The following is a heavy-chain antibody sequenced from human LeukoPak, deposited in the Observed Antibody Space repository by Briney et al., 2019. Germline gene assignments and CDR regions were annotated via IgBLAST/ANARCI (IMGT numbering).Heavy chain of an antibody. CDR1: GGSISSSSYY. V-gene: IGHV4-39*07. J-gene: IGHJ6*03. CDR2: IYYSGST. Sequence: PLETLSLTCTVSGGSISSSSYYWGWIRQPPGKGLEWIGSIYYSGSTYYNPSLKSRVTISVDTSKNQFSLKLSSVTAADTAVYYCARVSPGSGSLIKYYYYYMDVWGKGTTVTVSS. CDR3: ARVSPGSGSLIKYYYYYMDV. D-gene: IGHD3-10*01.